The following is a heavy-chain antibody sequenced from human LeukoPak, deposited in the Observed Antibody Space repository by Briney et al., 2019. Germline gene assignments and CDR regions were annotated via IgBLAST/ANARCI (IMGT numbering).Heavy chain of an antibody. CDR2: INPNSGGT. Sequence: ASVTVSFTASGYTFTCYYMHWVRQAPGQGLEWMGWINPNSGGTNYAQKFQGRVTMTRDTSISTASMELSRLRSDDTAVYYCAREELAAGRPFDYWGQGTLVTVSS. D-gene: IGHD1-26*01. J-gene: IGHJ4*02. CDR3: AREELAAGRPFDY. CDR1: GYTFTCYY. V-gene: IGHV1-2*02.